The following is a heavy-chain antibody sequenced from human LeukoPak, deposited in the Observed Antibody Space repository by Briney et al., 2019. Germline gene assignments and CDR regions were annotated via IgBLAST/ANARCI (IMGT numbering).Heavy chain of an antibody. CDR2: INPSGGST. CDR3: ARRKYYYDSSGAKQAHFDY. CDR1: GYTFTSYY. J-gene: IGHJ4*02. Sequence: GASVKVSCKASGYTFTSYYMHWVRQAPGQGLEWMGIINPSGGSTSYAQKFQGRVTMTRDMSTSTVYMELSSLRSEDTAVYYCARRKYYYDSSGAKQAHFDYWGQGTLVTVSS. D-gene: IGHD3-22*01. V-gene: IGHV1-46*01.